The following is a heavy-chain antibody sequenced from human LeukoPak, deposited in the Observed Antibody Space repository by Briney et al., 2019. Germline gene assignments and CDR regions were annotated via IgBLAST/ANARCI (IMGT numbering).Heavy chain of an antibody. V-gene: IGHV4-39*01. D-gene: IGHD2-21*01. CDR1: GGSLGRSNTY. CDR2: ILHSGYT. Sequence: SETLSLTCTVSGGSLGRSNTYWGWIRQTPGKGLEWLGTILHSGYTYNNPSLKSRVTMSVDSSKNQFSLSLSCVTAEDTAVYFCARHRGGGGYHYMDVWGKGTTVIVSS. CDR3: ARHRGGGGYHYMDV. J-gene: IGHJ6*03.